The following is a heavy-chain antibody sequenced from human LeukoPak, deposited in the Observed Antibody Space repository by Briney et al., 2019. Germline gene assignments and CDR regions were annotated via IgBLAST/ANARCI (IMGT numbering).Heavy chain of an antibody. J-gene: IGHJ4*02. D-gene: IGHD6-13*01. CDR3: LAISSWYYFDY. CDR1: GYSISRGYY. Sequence: SETLSLTCAVSGYSISRGYYWGWIRQPPGKGLEWIGSIYHSGSTYYNPSLKSRVTISLDTSKNQFSLKLSSVTAADTAVYYCLAISSWYYFDYWGQGTLVTVSS. V-gene: IGHV4-38-2*01. CDR2: IYHSGST.